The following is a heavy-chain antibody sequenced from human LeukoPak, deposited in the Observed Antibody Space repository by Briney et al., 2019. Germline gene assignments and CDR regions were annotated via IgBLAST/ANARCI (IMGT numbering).Heavy chain of an antibody. CDR1: GFTFTSYW. J-gene: IGHJ1*01. CDR3: AREYFYDSKGLSP. Sequence: GGSLRLSCAASGFTFTSYWMTWFRQAPGKGLEWVSDISSSGSTIRYADSVKGRFTISRDNAKDSLYLQMNSLRAEDSAMYYCAREYFYDSKGLSPWGQGTLVTVSS. V-gene: IGHV3-48*04. D-gene: IGHD3-22*01. CDR2: ISSSGSTI.